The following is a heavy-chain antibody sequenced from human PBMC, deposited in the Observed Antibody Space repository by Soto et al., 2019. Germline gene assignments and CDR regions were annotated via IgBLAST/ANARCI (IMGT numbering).Heavy chain of an antibody. CDR2: AYYRSQWYY. J-gene: IGHJ6*02. CDR3: TKQKGDSRTYNGMDV. V-gene: IGHV6-1*01. D-gene: IGHD2-21*02. CDR1: GDSVSSNSAA. Sequence: QVQLQQSGPRLVKPSQTLSLTCAISGDSVSSNSAAWNWIRQSPSRGLEWLGRAYYRSQWYYDSAVSVRSRITVIPDTSKNQFSLQLSSVTPEDTAVYFCTKQKGDSRTYNGMDVWGQGTTDIVSS.